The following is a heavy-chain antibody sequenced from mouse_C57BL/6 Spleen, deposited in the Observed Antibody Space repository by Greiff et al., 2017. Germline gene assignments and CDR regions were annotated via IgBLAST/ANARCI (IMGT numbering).Heavy chain of an antibody. J-gene: IGHJ1*03. D-gene: IGHD1-1*01. V-gene: IGHV1-76*01. CDR1: GYTFTDYY. CDR2: IYPGSGNT. CDR3: ARRGDYYGSSYFDV. Sequence: QVQLQQSGAELVRPGASVKLSCKASGYTFTDYYINWVKQRPGQGLEWIARIYPGSGNTYYNEKFKGKATLTAEKSSSTAYMQLSSLTSEDSAVYFCARRGDYYGSSYFDVWGTGTTVTVSS.